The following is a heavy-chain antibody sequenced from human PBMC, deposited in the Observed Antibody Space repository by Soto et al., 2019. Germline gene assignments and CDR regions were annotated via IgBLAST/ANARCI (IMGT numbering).Heavy chain of an antibody. D-gene: IGHD3-9*01. CDR2: IWYDGSNK. CDR3: ARGVDYDILTGYYKTDSNWFDP. V-gene: IGHV3-33*01. CDR1: GFTFSSYG. Sequence: QVQLVESGGGVVQPGRSLRLSCAASGFTFSSYGMHWVRQAPGKGLEWVAVIWYDGSNKYYADSVKGRFTISRDNSKNTLYLQMNSLRAEDTAVYYCARGVDYDILTGYYKTDSNWFDPGGQGPLVTVSS. J-gene: IGHJ5*02.